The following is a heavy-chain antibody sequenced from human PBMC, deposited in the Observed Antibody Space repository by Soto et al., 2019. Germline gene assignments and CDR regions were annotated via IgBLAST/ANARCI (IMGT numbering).Heavy chain of an antibody. D-gene: IGHD6-6*01. CDR2: ISAYNGNT. V-gene: IGHV1-18*01. Sequence: QVQLVQSGAEVKKPGASVKVSCKASGYTFTSYGIGWVRQAPGQGLEWMGWISAYNGNTNYAQKLQGRVTMTTDTSTSTAYMELRSLRSDDTAVYYCARDSPRSTGFARRYYYYGMDVWGQGTTVTVSS. J-gene: IGHJ6*02. CDR3: ARDSPRSTGFARRYYYYGMDV. CDR1: GYTFTSYG.